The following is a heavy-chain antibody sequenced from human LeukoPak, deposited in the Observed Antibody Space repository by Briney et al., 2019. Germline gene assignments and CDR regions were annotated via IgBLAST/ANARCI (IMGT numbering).Heavy chain of an antibody. V-gene: IGHV3-53*01. CDR1: GFTVSSDS. J-gene: IGHJ4*02. D-gene: IGHD3-16*01. CDR2: MYSDGST. Sequence: AGSLTLSCAASGFTVSSDSMTWVRQAPGKGLEWVSVMYSDGSTFYADSVKGRFIISRDTSKNTLFLQMNSLRVDDTAVYFCARDHRIGGSWGQGTIVTSSS. CDR3: ARDHRIGGS.